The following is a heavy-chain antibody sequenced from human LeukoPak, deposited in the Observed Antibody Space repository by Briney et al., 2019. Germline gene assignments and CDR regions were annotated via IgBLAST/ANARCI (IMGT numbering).Heavy chain of an antibody. J-gene: IGHJ4*02. CDR2: IIPIFGTA. CDR3: ARDFLKFLKGQSCFDH. CDR1: GGTVSSYA. Sequence: ASVKVSCKASGGTVSSYAISWVRQAPGQGLEWMGGIIPIFGTANYAQKFQGRVTITADEATTTAYMELSSLRSEDTAVYYCARDFLKFLKGQSCFDHWGQGTRVTVSS. V-gene: IGHV1-69*13.